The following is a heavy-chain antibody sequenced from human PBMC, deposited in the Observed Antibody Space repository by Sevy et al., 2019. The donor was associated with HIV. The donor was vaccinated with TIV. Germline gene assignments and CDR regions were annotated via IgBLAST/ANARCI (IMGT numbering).Heavy chain of an antibody. CDR1: GFTFSDYY. CDR2: ISGSDSTI. Sequence: GGSLRLSCAASGFTFSDYYMSWIRQAPGKGLEWISYISGSDSTIYYADSVKGQFTIYRDNARNSLYLQMNSLRAEDTAVYYCAGDHVKDGDLGDYYYYAFDVWGQGTTVTVSS. J-gene: IGHJ6*02. D-gene: IGHD4-17*01. CDR3: AGDHVKDGDLGDYYYYAFDV. V-gene: IGHV3-11*01.